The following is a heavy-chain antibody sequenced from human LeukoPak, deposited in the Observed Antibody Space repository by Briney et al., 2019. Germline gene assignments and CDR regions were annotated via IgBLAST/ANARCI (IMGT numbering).Heavy chain of an antibody. D-gene: IGHD3-10*01. Sequence: SETLSLTCTVSGGSISSSSYYWGWIRQPPGKGLEWIGSIYYSGSTYYNPSLKSRVTISVDTSKNQFSLKLSSVTAADTAVYYCARQVVRGVIINPLFDYWGQGTLVTVSS. J-gene: IGHJ4*02. CDR3: ARQVVRGVIINPLFDY. CDR2: IYYSGST. CDR1: GGSISSSSYY. V-gene: IGHV4-39*01.